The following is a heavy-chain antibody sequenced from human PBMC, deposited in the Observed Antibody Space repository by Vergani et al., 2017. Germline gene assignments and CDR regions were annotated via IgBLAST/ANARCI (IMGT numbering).Heavy chain of an antibody. CDR2: IYHTGTT. CDR1: GDSIRSGVYY. Sequence: QVQLQESGPGLVKPSQTLSLTCTVSGDSIRSGVYYWGWIRQHPGQGLVWIGYIYHTGTTYYNPSLRGRINISVDTSKNQLSLKLTSVTAADPAVYFCARAGLPFYAFYMDVWGKGITVTVSS. J-gene: IGHJ6*03. CDR3: ARAGLPFYAFYMDV. D-gene: IGHD2/OR15-2a*01. V-gene: IGHV4-31*03.